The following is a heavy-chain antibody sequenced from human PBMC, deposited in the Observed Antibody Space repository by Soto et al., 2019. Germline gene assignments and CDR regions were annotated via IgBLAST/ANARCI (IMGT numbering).Heavy chain of an antibody. CDR3: ARDYSNYRYYYYYGMDV. D-gene: IGHD4-4*01. Sequence: ASVKVSCKASGYTFTSYGISWVRQAPGQGLEWMGWISAYNGNTNYAQKLQGRVTMTTDTSTSTAYMELRSLRSDDTAVNYCARDYSNYRYYYYYGMDVWGHGTTVTVSS. J-gene: IGHJ6*02. CDR2: ISAYNGNT. CDR1: GYTFTSYG. V-gene: IGHV1-18*04.